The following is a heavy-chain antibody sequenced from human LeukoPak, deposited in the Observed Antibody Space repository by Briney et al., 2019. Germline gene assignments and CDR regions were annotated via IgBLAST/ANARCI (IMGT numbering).Heavy chain of an antibody. CDR3: AKGKDDSSGWYFFY. CDR1: GFTFSTYG. Sequence: GGSLRLSCAASGFTFSTYGMSWVRQAPGKGLEWVSAISGSGGSTYYADSVKGRLTISRDNSKNTLYLQMNSPRAEDTAVYYCAKGKDDSSGWYFFYWGQGTLVTVSS. J-gene: IGHJ4*02. CDR2: ISGSGGST. D-gene: IGHD6-19*01. V-gene: IGHV3-23*01.